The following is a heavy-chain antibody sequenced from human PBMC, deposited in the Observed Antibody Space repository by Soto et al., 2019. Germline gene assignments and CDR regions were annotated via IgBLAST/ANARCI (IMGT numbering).Heavy chain of an antibody. CDR3: ARSPDSGSYLHYYYGMDV. V-gene: IGHV3-48*02. D-gene: IGHD1-26*01. J-gene: IGHJ6*02. CDR1: GFTFSSYS. Sequence: GGSLRLSCAASGFTFSSYSMHWVRQAPGKGLEWVSYISSSSSTIYYADSVKGRFTISRDNAKNSLYLQMNSLRDEDTAVYYCARSPDSGSYLHYYYGMDVWGQGTTVTVSS. CDR2: ISSSSSTI.